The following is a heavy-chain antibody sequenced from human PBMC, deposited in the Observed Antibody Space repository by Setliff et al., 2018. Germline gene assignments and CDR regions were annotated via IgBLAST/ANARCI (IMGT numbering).Heavy chain of an antibody. CDR2: MYYGGGWST. J-gene: IGHJ4*02. CDR3: ARAPRYFDPTGTYFDY. V-gene: IGHV4-39*07. D-gene: IGHD3-9*01. CDR1: GASVSGNSYY. Sequence: PSETLSLTCTVAGASVSGNSYYWGWIRQPPGKGLEWIGSMYYGGGWSTYYNSCLKSRVTISVDTSKNQFSLKLNSVTAADTAVYYCARAPRYFDPTGTYFDYWGQGTLVTVSS.